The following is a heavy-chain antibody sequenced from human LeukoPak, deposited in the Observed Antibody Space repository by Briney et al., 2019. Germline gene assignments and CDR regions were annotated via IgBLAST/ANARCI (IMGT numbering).Heavy chain of an antibody. CDR3: AKGGNQVDRGYSYGLVKLDY. V-gene: IGHV3-21*01. CDR1: GFTFSSYS. Sequence: GGSLRLSCAASGFTFSSYSLNWVRQAPGKGLEWVSSISTSSSYIYYAESVKGRFTISRDNAKKSVYLQMNSLRAEDTAVYFCAKGGNQVDRGYSYGLVKLDYWGQGTLVTVSS. CDR2: ISTSSSYI. D-gene: IGHD5-18*01. J-gene: IGHJ4*02.